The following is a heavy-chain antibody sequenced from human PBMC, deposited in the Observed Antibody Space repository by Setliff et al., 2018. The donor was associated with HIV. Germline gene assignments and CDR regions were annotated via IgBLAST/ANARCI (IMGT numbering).Heavy chain of an antibody. Sequence: PSETLSLTCTVSGGSISSHYWSWIRQPPEKGLEWIGSIYYNGITNYNPSLKSRVTVSVDTSKNQFSLKLSSVTAADTAVYYCARAGYYGSTSYWEYFQHWGQGTLVTVSS. CDR1: GGSISSHY. J-gene: IGHJ1*01. CDR2: IYYNGIT. V-gene: IGHV4-59*11. CDR3: ARAGYYGSTSYWEYFQH. D-gene: IGHD3-22*01.